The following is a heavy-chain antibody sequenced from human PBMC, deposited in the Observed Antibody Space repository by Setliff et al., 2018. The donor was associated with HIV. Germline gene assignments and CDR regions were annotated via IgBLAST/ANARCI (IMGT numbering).Heavy chain of an antibody. CDR1: NYTFSMYG. V-gene: IGHV1-18*01. CDR2: ISAHKGNT. J-gene: IGHJ4*02. D-gene: IGHD6-19*01. CDR3: ARDVGYMGSGWPPDY. Sequence: ASVKVSCKASNYTFSMYGMTWARQAPGQGLEWMGWISAHKGNTKYAQKYQDRVTMTTDTSTSTAYMILRRLTYDDTALYYCARDVGYMGSGWPPDYWGQGTLVTVSS.